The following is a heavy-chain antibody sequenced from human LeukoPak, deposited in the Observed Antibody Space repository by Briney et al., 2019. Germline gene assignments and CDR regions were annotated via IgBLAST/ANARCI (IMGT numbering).Heavy chain of an antibody. Sequence: GASVKVSCKVSGYTLTELSMHWVRQAPGKGLEWMGGFDPEDGETIYAQKFQGRVTMTEDTSTDTAYMELSSLRSEDTAVYYCATGFDQPPNPYYGMDVWGQGTAVTVSS. CDR3: ATGFDQPPNPYYGMDV. CDR2: FDPEDGET. V-gene: IGHV1-24*01. CDR1: GYTLTELS. D-gene: IGHD2-2*01. J-gene: IGHJ6*02.